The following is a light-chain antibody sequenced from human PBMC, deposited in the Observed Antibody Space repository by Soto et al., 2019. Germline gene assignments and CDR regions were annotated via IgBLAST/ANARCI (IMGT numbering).Light chain of an antibody. Sequence: SYELTQPPSVSVSPGQTARITCSGDALPKQYAYWYQQRPGQAPVLVIYKDTERPSGIPERFSGSSSGTTVSLTISGVQAEDEGDYYCQSADTSERVFGGGTKVTVL. CDR3: QSADTSERV. CDR1: ALPKQY. J-gene: IGLJ2*01. V-gene: IGLV3-25*03. CDR2: KDT.